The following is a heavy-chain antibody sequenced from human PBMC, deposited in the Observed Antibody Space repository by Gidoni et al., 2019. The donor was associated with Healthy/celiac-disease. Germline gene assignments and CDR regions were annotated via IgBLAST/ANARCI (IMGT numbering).Heavy chain of an antibody. CDR1: GFTVSSNY. D-gene: IGHD6-6*01. Sequence: EVQLVDSGGGLVQPGGSLRLSCAASGFTVSSNYMSWVRQAPGKGLEWVSVIYSGGSTYYADSVKGRFTISRDNSKNTLYLQMNSLRAEDTAVYYCARDRYIAARNYYGMDVWGQGTTVTVSS. CDR3: ARDRYIAARNYYGMDV. V-gene: IGHV3-66*02. CDR2: IYSGGST. J-gene: IGHJ6*02.